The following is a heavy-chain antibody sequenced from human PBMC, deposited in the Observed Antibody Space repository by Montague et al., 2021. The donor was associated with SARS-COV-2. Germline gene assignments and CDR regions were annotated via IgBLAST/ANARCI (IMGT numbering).Heavy chain of an antibody. CDR1: GFSLSTSGVG. V-gene: IGHV2-5*02. J-gene: IGHJ4*02. Sequence: VKPTQTLTPSCTFSGFSLSTSGVGVGWIRQPPGKTLEWLALIXXXYYKRYSPSLKSRLTITKDTSNNQVVLTMNNMDPVDTATYYCAHRQSRQWLAGGYFDYWGQGTLVTVSS. CDR2: IXXXYYK. CDR3: AHRQSRQWLAGGYFDY. D-gene: IGHD6-19*01.